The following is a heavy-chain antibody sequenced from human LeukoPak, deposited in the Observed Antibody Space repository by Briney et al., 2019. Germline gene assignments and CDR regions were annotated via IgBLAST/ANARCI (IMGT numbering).Heavy chain of an antibody. D-gene: IGHD3-16*01. J-gene: IGHJ4*02. V-gene: IGHV3-21*04. Sequence: GGSLRLSCAASGFTFSSYSMNWVRQAPGKGLEWVSSISSSSSYIYYADSVKGRFTISRDNSKNTLYLQMNSLRAEDTAVYYCARAPYGENGYTAEVADYWGQGTLVTVSS. CDR1: GFTFSSYS. CDR2: ISSSSSYI. CDR3: ARAPYGENGYTAEVADY.